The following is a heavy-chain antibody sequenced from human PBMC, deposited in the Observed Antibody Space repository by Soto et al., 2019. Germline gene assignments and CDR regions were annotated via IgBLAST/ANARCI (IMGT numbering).Heavy chain of an antibody. V-gene: IGHV4-4*02. CDR1: SGSISSSNW. Sequence: QVQLQESGPGLVNPSGTLSLTCAVSSGSISSSNWWSWVRQPPGQGLEWIGEIYHSGSTNYNPYLKSRVTISVDKYKNQFSLKLSSVTAADTAVYYCARGGSSSGAFDIWGQGKMVTVSS. CDR2: IYHSGST. CDR3: ARGGSSSGAFDI. D-gene: IGHD6-6*01. J-gene: IGHJ3*02.